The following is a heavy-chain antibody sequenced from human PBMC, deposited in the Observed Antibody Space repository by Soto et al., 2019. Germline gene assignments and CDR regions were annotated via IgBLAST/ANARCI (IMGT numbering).Heavy chain of an antibody. CDR1: GYTFTRYT. D-gene: IGHD2-2*01. Sequence: ASLKLSCKASGYTFTRYTMNWGRQAPGQRLEWMGWINPDNGNTKSSQKFQDRVIITRDTSASTAYMDLSSLRSEDTAVYYCARGIATGQLDPWGQGTLVTVSS. J-gene: IGHJ5*02. V-gene: IGHV1-3*01. CDR3: ARGIATGQLDP. CDR2: INPDNGNT.